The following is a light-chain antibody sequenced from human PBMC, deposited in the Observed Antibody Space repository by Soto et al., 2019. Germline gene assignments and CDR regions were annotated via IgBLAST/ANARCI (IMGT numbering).Light chain of an antibody. J-gene: IGLJ7*01. Sequence: QTVVTQEPSLSVSHGGTVTLTCALSSGSVSTGYYPSWYQQTPGQAPRTLIHRTNIRSSGVPDRFSGSIVGNKAALIITGAQADDESDYYCVLFMGSGISVFGGGTQLTVL. CDR2: RTN. V-gene: IGLV8-61*01. CDR3: VLFMGSGISV. CDR1: SGSVSTGYY.